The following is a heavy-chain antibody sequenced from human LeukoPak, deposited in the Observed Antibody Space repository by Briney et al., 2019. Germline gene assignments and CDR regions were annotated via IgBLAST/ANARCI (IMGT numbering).Heavy chain of an antibody. CDR3: ARGRYSSSWRFDY. J-gene: IGHJ4*02. CDR1: GNTFAGYY. Sequence: ASVKVSCKASGNTFAGYYVHWVRQAPGQGLEWMGGFDPEDGKTIYAQKFQGRVTMTTDTSTSTAYMELRSLRSDDTAVYYCARGRYSSSWRFDYWGQGTLVTVSS. CDR2: FDPEDGKT. D-gene: IGHD6-13*01. V-gene: IGHV1-18*04.